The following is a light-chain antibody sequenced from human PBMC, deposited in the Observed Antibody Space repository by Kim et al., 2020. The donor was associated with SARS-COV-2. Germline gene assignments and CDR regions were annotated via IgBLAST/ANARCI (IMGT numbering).Light chain of an antibody. CDR3: QVWDSSSDHPV. CDR1: NIGRKS. J-gene: IGLJ3*02. CDR2: YDS. Sequence: ALGKTARITCGGNNIGRKSVHWYQQKPGQAPVLVIYYDSDRPSGIPERFSGSNSGNTATLTISRVEAGDEADYYCQVWDSSSDHPVFGGGTQLTVL. V-gene: IGLV3-21*04.